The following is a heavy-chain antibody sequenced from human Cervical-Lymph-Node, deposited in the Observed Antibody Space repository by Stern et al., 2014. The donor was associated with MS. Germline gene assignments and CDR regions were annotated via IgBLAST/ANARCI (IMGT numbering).Heavy chain of an antibody. J-gene: IGHJ5*02. D-gene: IGHD6-13*01. V-gene: IGHV3-66*02. CDR2: IYSGGST. CDR3: ARYSTIIAAAGTWDWFDP. Sequence: EVQLLESGGGLVQPGGSLRLSCAASGFTVSSNYMRWVRQAPGKGLEWVSVIYSGGSTSYADSVKGRFTISRDNAKNTLYLQMNSLRAEDTAVYYCARYSTIIAAAGTWDWFDPWGQGTLVTVSS. CDR1: GFTVSSNY.